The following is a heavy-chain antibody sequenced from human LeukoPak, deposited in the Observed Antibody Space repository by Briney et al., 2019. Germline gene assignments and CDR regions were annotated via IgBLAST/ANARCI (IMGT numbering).Heavy chain of an antibody. Sequence: GASVKVSCKASGYTFTAYYMHWVRQAPGQGLEWMGWINPNSGGTNSAQRFQGRVTMTRDTSISTAYMELSSLRPDDTAVYYCATRGRLGELSFEFDYWGQGTLVTVPS. CDR3: ATRGRLGELSFEFDY. D-gene: IGHD3-16*02. CDR1: GYTFTAYY. V-gene: IGHV1-2*02. J-gene: IGHJ4*02. CDR2: INPNSGGT.